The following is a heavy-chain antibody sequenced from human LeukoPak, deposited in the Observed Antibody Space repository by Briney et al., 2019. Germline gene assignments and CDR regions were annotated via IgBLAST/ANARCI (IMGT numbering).Heavy chain of an antibody. CDR3: ARALYGNYFDY. CDR1: GFTFSSYW. J-gene: IGHJ4*02. Sequence: PGGSLRLSCAASGFTFSSYWMHWVRQAPGKGLVWVSRINSDGSSTTYADSVKGRFSISRDNAKNTLYLQMNSLRAEDTAVYYCARALYGNYFDYWGQGTLVTVSS. CDR2: INSDGSST. D-gene: IGHD3-10*01. V-gene: IGHV3-74*01.